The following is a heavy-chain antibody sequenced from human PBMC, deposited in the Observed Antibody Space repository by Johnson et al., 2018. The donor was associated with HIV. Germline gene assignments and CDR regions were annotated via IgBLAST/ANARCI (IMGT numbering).Heavy chain of an antibody. J-gene: IGHJ3*02. CDR3: AKGASGSQRRGAFHI. Sequence: QMLLVESGGGLVQPGRSLRLSCAASGFTVSSNYMSWVRQAPGKGLEWVSVISYDGSNKYYADSVKGRFTISRDNSKNTLYLQMISLRAEDTAVYYCAKGASGSQRRGAFHIWGQGTMVTVSS. CDR2: ISYDGSNK. D-gene: IGHD1-26*01. CDR1: GFTVSSNY. V-gene: IGHV3-30*18.